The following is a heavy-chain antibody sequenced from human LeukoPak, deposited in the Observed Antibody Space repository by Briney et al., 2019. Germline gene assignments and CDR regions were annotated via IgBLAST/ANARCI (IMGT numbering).Heavy chain of an antibody. J-gene: IGHJ1*01. D-gene: IGHD2-15*01. CDR1: GYTFTGYY. CDR2: INPNSGGT. V-gene: IGHV1-2*02. Sequence: ASVKVSCKASGYTFTGYYMHWVRQAPGQGLEWMGWINPNSGGTNYAQRFQGRVTMTRDTSISTAYMELSRLRSDDTAVYYCARPPSNPLYCSGSICYPEYFHHWGQGTLVTVSS. CDR3: ARPPSNPLYCSGSICYPEYFHH.